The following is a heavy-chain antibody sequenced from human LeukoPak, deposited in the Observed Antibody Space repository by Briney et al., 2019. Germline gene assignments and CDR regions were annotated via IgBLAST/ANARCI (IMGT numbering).Heavy chain of an antibody. CDR3: ARQILGTTLYFDY. D-gene: IGHD1-26*01. J-gene: IGHJ4*02. Sequence: SETLSLTCTVSGGSISTYYWSWIRQPPGKGLEWIGYIHYSGSTNYNPSLKSRVTISVDTSKNQFSLKLSSVTAADTAVYYCARQILGTTLYFDYWGQGTLVTVSP. CDR2: IHYSGST. CDR1: GGSISTYY. V-gene: IGHV4-59*08.